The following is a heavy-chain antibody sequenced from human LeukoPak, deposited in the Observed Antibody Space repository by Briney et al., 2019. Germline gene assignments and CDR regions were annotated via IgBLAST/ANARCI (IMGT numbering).Heavy chain of an antibody. D-gene: IGHD2-8*02. V-gene: IGHV3-11*04. CDR3: ATGPSGYFFNY. CDR1: GFTFNDYY. J-gene: IGHJ4*02. CDR2: ISSSGGTI. Sequence: GGSLRLSCAASGFTFNDYYMTWIRQAPGQGPEWISYISSSGGTIFYADSVKGRFTISRDNAKNSVYLQMNSLRAEDTAVYYCATGPSGYFFNYWGQGTLVTVSS.